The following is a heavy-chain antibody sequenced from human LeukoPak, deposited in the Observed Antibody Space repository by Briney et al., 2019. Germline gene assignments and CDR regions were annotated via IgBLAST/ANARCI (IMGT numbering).Heavy chain of an antibody. J-gene: IGHJ5*02. V-gene: IGHV4-34*01. CDR1: GFTFSSYW. CDR2: INHSGST. Sequence: GSLRLSCAASGFTFSSYWMSWVRQAPGKGLEWIGEINHSGSTNYNPSLKSRVTISVDTSKNQFSLKLSSVTAADTAVYYCARGRRQIYCSSTSCPTPNWFDPWGQGTLVTVSS. CDR3: ARGRRQIYCSSTSCPTPNWFDP. D-gene: IGHD2-2*01.